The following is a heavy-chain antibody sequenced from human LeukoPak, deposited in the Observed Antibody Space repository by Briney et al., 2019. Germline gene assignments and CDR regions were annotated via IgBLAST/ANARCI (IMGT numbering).Heavy chain of an antibody. CDR3: ARGSGDFDS. D-gene: IGHD2-15*01. CDR2: ISSTCIYT. J-gene: IGHJ4*02. CDR1: GFIFNDYY. Sequence: PGGSLRLSCTASGFIFNDYYMSWIRQAPGKGLEWLSYISSTCIYTNYADSVKGRFTISRDDANNSLLLQMNSLRAEDTAVYYCARGSGDFDSWGQGTLVTVSS. V-gene: IGHV3-11*06.